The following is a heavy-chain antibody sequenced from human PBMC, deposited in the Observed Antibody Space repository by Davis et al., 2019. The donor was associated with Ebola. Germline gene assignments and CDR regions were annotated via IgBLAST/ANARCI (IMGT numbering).Heavy chain of an antibody. J-gene: IGHJ4*02. V-gene: IGHV3-30*04. CDR2: ISHDESNK. Sequence: GESLKISCAASGFTFSSYAMHWVRQAPGKGLEWVAVISHDESNKYYADSVKGRFTISRDNSKNTLYLQMNSLRAEDTAVYYCARSGTIAVAGYFDYWGQGTLVTVSS. D-gene: IGHD6-19*01. CDR1: GFTFSSYA. CDR3: ARSGTIAVAGYFDY.